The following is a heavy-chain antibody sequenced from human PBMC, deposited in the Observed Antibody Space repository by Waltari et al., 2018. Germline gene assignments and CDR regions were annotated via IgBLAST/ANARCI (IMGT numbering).Heavy chain of an antibody. CDR3: ARGPLGVEVYYFDY. D-gene: IGHD3-16*01. CDR2: LSISSSTI. V-gene: IGHV3-48*04. Sequence: EVQLVESGGGLVQPGGSLRLSCAASGFTFSSYSMNWVRPAPGKGLEWVSSLSISSSTIYYADSGNGRFTISRDNAKNSLYLQMNSLRAEDTAVYYCARGPLGVEVYYFDYWGQGTLVTVSS. CDR1: GFTFSSYS. J-gene: IGHJ4*02.